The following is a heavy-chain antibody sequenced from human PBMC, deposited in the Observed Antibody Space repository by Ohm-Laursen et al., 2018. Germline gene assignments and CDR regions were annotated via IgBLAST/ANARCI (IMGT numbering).Heavy chain of an antibody. CDR3: AGDRNSNTWSYY. CDR2: ISHSGGST. D-gene: IGHD6-13*01. CDR1: GFTFRNFA. J-gene: IGHJ4*02. V-gene: IGHV3-23*01. Sequence: SLRLSCTASGFTFRNFAMSWVRQAPGKGPEWVSCISHSGGSTYYADSVRGRFTISRDNSENTLYLQMNTPRAEDTAVYYCAGDRNSNTWSYYWGQGTLVTVS.